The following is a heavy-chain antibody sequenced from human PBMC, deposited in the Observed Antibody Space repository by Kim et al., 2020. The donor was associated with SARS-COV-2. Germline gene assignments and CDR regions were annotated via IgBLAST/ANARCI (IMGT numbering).Heavy chain of an antibody. V-gene: IGHV3-23*01. Sequence: SQSNPDSVNGRFTISRDNSKNTLYLQMNRLRAEDTAVYYCATVEFDWGDYWGQGTLVTVSS. CDR3: ATVEFDWGDY. D-gene: IGHD3-9*01. CDR2: SQ. J-gene: IGHJ4*02.